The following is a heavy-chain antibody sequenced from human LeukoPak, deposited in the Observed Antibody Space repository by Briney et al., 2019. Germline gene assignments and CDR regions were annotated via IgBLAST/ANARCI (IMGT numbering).Heavy chain of an antibody. CDR1: GFTFSSYA. Sequence: GRSLRLSCAASGFTFSSYAMHWVRQAPGKGLEWVAVISYDGSNKYYADSVKGRFTISRDNSKNTLYLQMNSLRAEDTAVYYCARGLTYYYGSRKYDYYYGMDVWGKGTTVTVSS. V-gene: IGHV3-30*04. CDR2: ISYDGSNK. D-gene: IGHD3-10*01. J-gene: IGHJ6*04. CDR3: ARGLTYYYGSRKYDYYYGMDV.